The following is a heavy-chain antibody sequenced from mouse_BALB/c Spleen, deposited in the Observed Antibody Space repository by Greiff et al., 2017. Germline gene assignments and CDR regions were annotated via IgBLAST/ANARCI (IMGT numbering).Heavy chain of an antibody. J-gene: IGHJ3*01. D-gene: IGHD2-10*02. CDR3: ARREYGNLFAY. V-gene: IGHV1-69*02. CDR1: GYTFTSYW. Sequence: QVQLQQPGAELVKPGASVKLSCKASGYTFTSYWMHWVKQRPGQGLEWIGEIDPSDSYTNYNQKFKGKATLTVDKSSSTAYMQLSSLTSEDSAVYYCARREYGNLFAYWGQGTLVTVSA. CDR2: IDPSDSYT.